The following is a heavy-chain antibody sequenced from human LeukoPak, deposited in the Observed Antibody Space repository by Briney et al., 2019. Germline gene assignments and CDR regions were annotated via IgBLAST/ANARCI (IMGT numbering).Heavy chain of an antibody. D-gene: IGHD3-22*01. CDR3: ATTSPAYYYDRRGAFDI. CDR1: GYTFTSYY. V-gene: IGHV1-46*01. CDR2: INPSGGST. Sequence: GASVNVSCKASGYTFTSYYMHWVRQAPGQGLEWMGIINPSGGSTSYAQRFQGRVTMTRDTSTSTVYMELSSLRSEDTAVYYCATTSPAYYYDRRGAFDIWGQGTMVTVSS. J-gene: IGHJ3*02.